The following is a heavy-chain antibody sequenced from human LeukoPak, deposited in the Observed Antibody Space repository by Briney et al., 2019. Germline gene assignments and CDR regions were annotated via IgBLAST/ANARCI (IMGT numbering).Heavy chain of an antibody. CDR2: IGGSGATT. J-gene: IGHJ4*02. V-gene: IGHV3-23*01. Sequence: GGSLRLSCAASGFRFSAHGMNWVRQAPGKGLEWVSAIGGSGATTYYADFVRGRFTISRDNSKNTMYLKMSSLRAEDTAVYYCAKIRLEESATGYWGQGTLVTVSS. CDR3: AKIRLEESATGY. CDR1: GFRFSAHG. D-gene: IGHD2-15*01.